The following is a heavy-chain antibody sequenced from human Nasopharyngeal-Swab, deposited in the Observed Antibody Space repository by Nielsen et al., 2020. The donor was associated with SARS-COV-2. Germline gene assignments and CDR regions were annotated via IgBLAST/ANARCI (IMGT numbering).Heavy chain of an antibody. D-gene: IGHD3/OR15-3a*01. J-gene: IGHJ6*02. CDR2: ISYDGSNK. V-gene: IGHV3-30-3*01. CDR1: GFTFSSYA. CDR3: ARDLGRSLYGMDV. Sequence: GESLKISCAASGFTFSSYAMHWVRQAPGKGLEWVAVISYDGSNKYYADSVKGRFTISRDNSKNTLYLQMNSLRVEDTAVYYCARDLGRSLYGMDVWGQGTTVTVSS.